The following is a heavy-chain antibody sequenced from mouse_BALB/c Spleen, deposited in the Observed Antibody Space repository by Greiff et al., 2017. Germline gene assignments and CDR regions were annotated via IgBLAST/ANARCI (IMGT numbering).Heavy chain of an antibody. J-gene: IGHJ2*01. V-gene: IGHV1S41*01. CDR2: IAPGSGST. CDR1: GYTFTSYW. Sequence: DLVKPGASVKLSCKASGYTFTSYWINWIKQRPGQGLEWIGRIAPGSGSTYYNEMFKGKATLTVDTSSSTAYIQLSSLSSEDSAVYFCARESTMSRFDYWGQGTTLTVSS. D-gene: IGHD2-4*01. CDR3: ARESTMSRFDY.